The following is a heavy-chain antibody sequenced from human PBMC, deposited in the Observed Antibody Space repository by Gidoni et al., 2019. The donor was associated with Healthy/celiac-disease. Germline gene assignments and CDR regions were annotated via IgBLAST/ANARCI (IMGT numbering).Heavy chain of an antibody. D-gene: IGHD2-15*01. J-gene: IGHJ4*02. Sequence: QVQLQQWGAGLLKPSETLSLTCAVYGGSFSGYYWSWIRQPPGKGLEWIGEINHSGSTNYNPSLKSRVTISVDTSKNQFSLKLSSVTAADTAVYYCARGYVQEKDIVVVVAAFDYWGQGTLVTVSS. CDR3: ARGYVQEKDIVVVVAAFDY. V-gene: IGHV4-34*01. CDR2: INHSGST. CDR1: GGSFSGYY.